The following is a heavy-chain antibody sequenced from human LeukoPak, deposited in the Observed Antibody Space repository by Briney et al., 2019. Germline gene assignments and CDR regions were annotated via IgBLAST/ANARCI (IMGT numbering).Heavy chain of an antibody. CDR1: GYTFTNYW. Sequence: GESLKISCKGSGYTFTNYWIAWVRQMPGKGLEWMGIIYPGDSDTTYSPSFQGQVTISADKSISTAYLQWSSLKASDTAMYYCARGGCGSSSYNYGLDVWGHGTTVTVSS. D-gene: IGHD2-2*01. CDR3: ARGGCGSSSYNYGLDV. V-gene: IGHV5-51*01. J-gene: IGHJ6*02. CDR2: IYPGDSDT.